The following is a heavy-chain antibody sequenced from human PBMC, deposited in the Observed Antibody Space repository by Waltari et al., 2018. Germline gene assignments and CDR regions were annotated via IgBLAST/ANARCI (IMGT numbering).Heavy chain of an antibody. CDR2: IRSKAYGGTT. Sequence: EVQLVESGGGLVQPGRSLRLSCTASGFTFGDYAMSWFRQAPGKGLGWVGFIRSKAYGGTTEYAASVKGRFTSSRDDSKSIAYLQMNSLKTEDTAVYYCTRDPPVVVPAAGWDYWGQGTLVTVSS. V-gene: IGHV3-49*03. CDR3: TRDPPVVVPAAGWDY. J-gene: IGHJ4*02. D-gene: IGHD2-2*01. CDR1: GFTFGDYA.